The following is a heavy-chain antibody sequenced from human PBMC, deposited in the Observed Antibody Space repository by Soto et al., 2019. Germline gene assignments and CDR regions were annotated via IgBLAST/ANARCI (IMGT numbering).Heavy chain of an antibody. J-gene: IGHJ4*02. CDR1: GFTFSSYG. Sequence: QVQLVESGGGVVQPGRSLRLSCAASGFTFSSYGMHWVRQAPGKGLEWVAVISYDGSNKYYADSVKGRFTISRDNSKNTLYLQMNRLRAEDTAVYYRAKDRLVVVTAPLDYWGQGPLVTVSS. D-gene: IGHD2-21*02. CDR3: AKDRLVVVTAPLDY. V-gene: IGHV3-30*18. CDR2: ISYDGSNK.